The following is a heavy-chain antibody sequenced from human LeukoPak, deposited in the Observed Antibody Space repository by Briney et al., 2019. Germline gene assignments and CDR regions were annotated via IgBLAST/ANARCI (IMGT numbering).Heavy chain of an antibody. Sequence: GGSLKISGKVSEYSFTSYCIGGVGQLPGKGVEWMDLIYPGGSSTTYGPYFQGQVTISGDKSTNTVYLQWSSLQAADTAVYYCGMSGDRVALEADVFDVWGQGTMVTVST. CDR2: IYPGGSST. D-gene: IGHD1-26*01. J-gene: IGHJ3*01. V-gene: IGHV5-51*01. CDR1: EYSFTSYC. CDR3: GMSGDRVALEADVFDV.